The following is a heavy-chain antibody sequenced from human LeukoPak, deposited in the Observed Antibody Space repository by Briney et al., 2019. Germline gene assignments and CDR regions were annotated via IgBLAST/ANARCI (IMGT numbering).Heavy chain of an antibody. Sequence: GGSLRLSCAASGFTFSNYAMSWVRQAPGKGPEWVSAINTNSGSIYYTDSVKGRFTTSRDNSKNTLYLQMNDLRPEDTAVYSCAKQSPYGGRFGVDDDWGRGTLVTVSS. J-gene: IGHJ4*02. CDR2: INTNSGSI. D-gene: IGHD1-26*01. V-gene: IGHV3-23*01. CDR3: AKQSPYGGRFGVDDD. CDR1: GFTFSNYA.